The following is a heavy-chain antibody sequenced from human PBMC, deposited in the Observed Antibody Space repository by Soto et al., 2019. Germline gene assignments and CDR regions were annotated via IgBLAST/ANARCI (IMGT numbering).Heavy chain of an antibody. Sequence: QVQLQESGPGLVKPSETLSLICTVSGASLRSGSYYWSWIRQPPGKGLEWIGYISHSGRTNYDSSLKSRLTMSVDTSQNQFSLQLNSVTAADTAVYYCSYGSSFDYWGQGTLVTVSS. J-gene: IGHJ4*02. D-gene: IGHD3-10*01. V-gene: IGHV4-61*01. CDR1: GASLRSGSYY. CDR3: SYGSSFDY. CDR2: ISHSGRT.